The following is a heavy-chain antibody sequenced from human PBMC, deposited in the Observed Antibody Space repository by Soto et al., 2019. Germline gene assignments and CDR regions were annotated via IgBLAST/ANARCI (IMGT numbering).Heavy chain of an antibody. CDR3: ARGPPDSYGISWSYYYYYMDV. Sequence: VQLVESGGGLVQPGGSLRLSCAASGFTFSSYWMHWVRQAPGKGLVWVSQINSDGSSTSYADSVKGRFTISRDNAKNTLYLQMNSLRAEDTTVYYCARGPPDSYGISWSYYYYYMDVWGKGTTVTVSS. CDR2: INSDGSST. J-gene: IGHJ6*03. CDR1: GFTFSSYW. D-gene: IGHD6-13*01. V-gene: IGHV3-74*01.